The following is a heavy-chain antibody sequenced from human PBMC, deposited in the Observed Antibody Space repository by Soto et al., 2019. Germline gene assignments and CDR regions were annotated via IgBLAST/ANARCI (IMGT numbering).Heavy chain of an antibody. Sequence: SETLSLTCAVYGGSFSGYYWSWIRQPPGKGLEWIGEINHSGSTNYNPSLKSRVTISVDTSKNQFSLKLSSVTAADTAVYYCARGRRGGAAGKSYYYYYGMDVWGQGTTVT. J-gene: IGHJ6*02. CDR3: ARGRRGGAAGKSYYYYYGMDV. CDR2: INHSGST. D-gene: IGHD6-13*01. V-gene: IGHV4-34*01. CDR1: GGSFSGYY.